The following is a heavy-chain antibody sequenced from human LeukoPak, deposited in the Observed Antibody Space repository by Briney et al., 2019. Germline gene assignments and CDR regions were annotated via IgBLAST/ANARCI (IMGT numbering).Heavy chain of an antibody. CDR2: IKQDGGEK. D-gene: IGHD3-10*01. V-gene: IGHV3-7*01. Sequence: GGSLRLSCAASGFTFSSYWMSWVRQAPGKGLEWVANIKQDGGEKYYVGSVKGRFTVSRDNAKNSLYLQRTSLRAEDTAVYYCAREWNYYGSGIMDVWGKGTTVTVSS. CDR3: AREWNYYGSGIMDV. J-gene: IGHJ6*04. CDR1: GFTFSSYW.